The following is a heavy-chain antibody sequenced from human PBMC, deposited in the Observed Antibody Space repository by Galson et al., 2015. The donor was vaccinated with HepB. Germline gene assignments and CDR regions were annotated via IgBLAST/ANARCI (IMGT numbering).Heavy chain of an antibody. Sequence: SLRLSCAASGFTFSSYAMSWVRQAPGKGLEWVSAISGGGGSSYYADSVKGRFTISRDNSKDTLYLQMNGLRAEDTALYYCAKGTSSSGWGDWGQGSLVTVST. CDR2: ISGGGGSS. CDR1: GFTFSSYA. V-gene: IGHV3-23*01. D-gene: IGHD6-19*01. J-gene: IGHJ4*02. CDR3: AKGTSSSGWGD.